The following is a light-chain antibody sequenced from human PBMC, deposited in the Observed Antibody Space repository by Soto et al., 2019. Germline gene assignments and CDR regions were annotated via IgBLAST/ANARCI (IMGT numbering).Light chain of an antibody. Sequence: EIVLTQSPVTLSLSPGERATLSCRASQSVRSNYLAWYQQKPGQAPRLLIYGAFNRATGIPDRFSGSESGTDFTLTISRLEPEDFAVYYCQQYGGSPPITFGQGTRLEIK. V-gene: IGKV3-20*01. CDR3: QQYGGSPPIT. CDR1: QSVRSNY. J-gene: IGKJ5*01. CDR2: GAF.